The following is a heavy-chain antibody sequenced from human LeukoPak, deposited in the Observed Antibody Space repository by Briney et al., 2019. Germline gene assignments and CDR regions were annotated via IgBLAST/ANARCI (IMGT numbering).Heavy chain of an antibody. V-gene: IGHV4-31*03. CDR3: ARVGWXGDYFDY. D-gene: IGHD2-21*01. CDR1: GGSISSGGYY. Sequence: SQTLSLTCTVSGGSISSGGYYWSWIRQHPGKGLEWIGYIYYSGSTYYNPSLKSRVTISVDTSKNQFSLKLSSVTAADTAVYYCARVGWXGDYFDYWGQGTLVTVSS. CDR2: IYYSGST. J-gene: IGHJ4*02.